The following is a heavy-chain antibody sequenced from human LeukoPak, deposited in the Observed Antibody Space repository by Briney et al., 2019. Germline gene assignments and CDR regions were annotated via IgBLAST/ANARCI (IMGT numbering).Heavy chain of an antibody. J-gene: IGHJ4*02. Sequence: ASVKVSCKASGYTFTSYAINWGRQAPGQSLEWLGWINAGSGNTKYSEKFQGRVTITRDTSASTAYLELSSLRSEDTAVYYCARGPRAAADDYWGQGTLVTVSS. CDR3: ARGPRAAADDY. CDR1: GYTFTSYA. V-gene: IGHV1-3*01. D-gene: IGHD6-13*01. CDR2: INAGSGNT.